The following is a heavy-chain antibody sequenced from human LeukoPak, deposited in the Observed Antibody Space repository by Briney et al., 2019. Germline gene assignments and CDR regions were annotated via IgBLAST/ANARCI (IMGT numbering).Heavy chain of an antibody. CDR2: ISYDGSNK. Sequence: GGSLRLSCAASGFTFNTYVMHWVRQAPGKGLEWVAVISYDGSNKYYADSVKGRSSISRDNSKNTLHLQMNSLRIEDTAMCYCASLGYCTNGVCLDYWGRGTLVTVSS. D-gene: IGHD2-8*01. CDR3: ASLGYCTNGVCLDY. J-gene: IGHJ4*02. V-gene: IGHV3-30*04. CDR1: GFTFNTYV.